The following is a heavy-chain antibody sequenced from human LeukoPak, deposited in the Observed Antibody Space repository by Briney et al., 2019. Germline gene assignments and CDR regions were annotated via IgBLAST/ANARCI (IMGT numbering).Heavy chain of an antibody. Sequence: GGSLRLSCAASGFTFSSYSMNWVRQAPGKGLEWVGRIKSKTDGGTTDYAAPVKGRFTISRDDSKNTLYLQMNSLKTEDTALYDCTAVSGYYENYYIDYWGQGTLVTVSS. J-gene: IGHJ4*02. V-gene: IGHV3-15*01. CDR2: IKSKTDGGTT. D-gene: IGHD3-9*01. CDR3: TAVSGYYENYYIDY. CDR1: GFTFSSYS.